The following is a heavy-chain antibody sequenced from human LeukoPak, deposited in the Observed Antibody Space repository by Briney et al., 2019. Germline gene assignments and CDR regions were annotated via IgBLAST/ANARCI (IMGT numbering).Heavy chain of an antibody. D-gene: IGHD2-21*02. V-gene: IGHV3-23*01. J-gene: IGHJ4*02. CDR3: AKAGGWRVVTEFDY. CDR2: ISSTGGTA. CDR1: GFTFSSFG. Sequence: PGGTLRLSCAASGFTFSSFGMSWVRQAPGKGLEWVSAISSTGGTAYYADSVKGRFTISRDNSKNTLYLQMNSLRAEDTAVYYCAKAGGWRVVTEFDYWGQGTLVTVSS.